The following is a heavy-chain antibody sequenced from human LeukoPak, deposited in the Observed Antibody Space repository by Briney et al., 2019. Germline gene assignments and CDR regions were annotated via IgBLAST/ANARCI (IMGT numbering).Heavy chain of an antibody. J-gene: IGHJ6*03. CDR2: VDTSGST. Sequence: PSETLSLACTVSGGSISSFYWSWVRQSAERGLEWIGRVDTSGSTHYNPSLGGRVSMSLDTSKNQFSLNLRSVTVADTAVYYCARGLGGASYYMDVWGKGTTVTVSS. D-gene: IGHD3-16*01. CDR3: ARGLGGASYYMDV. CDR1: GGSISSFY. V-gene: IGHV4-4*07.